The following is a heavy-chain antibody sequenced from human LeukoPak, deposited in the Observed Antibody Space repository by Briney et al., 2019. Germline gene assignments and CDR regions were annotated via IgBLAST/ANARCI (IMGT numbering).Heavy chain of an antibody. D-gene: IGHD5-12*01. CDR1: GASISSGGYY. CDR3: ASGYSGYDYNY. CDR2: IYYSGST. Sequence: SETLSLTCTVSGASISSGGYYWSWLRQHPGKGLEWIGYIYYSGSTYYNPSLKSRVTISVDTSKNQFSLKLSSVTAADTAVYYCASGYSGYDYNYWGQGTLVTVSS. V-gene: IGHV4-31*03. J-gene: IGHJ4*02.